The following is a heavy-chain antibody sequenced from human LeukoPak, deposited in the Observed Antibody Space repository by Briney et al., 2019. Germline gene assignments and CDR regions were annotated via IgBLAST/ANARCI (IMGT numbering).Heavy chain of an antibody. D-gene: IGHD6-13*01. Sequence: GGSLRLSCAASGFSFSNYAMHWVRQTPGEGLVWVAVISTDGRDKHYADSVKGRFTISRDNSKSTLYLQMNSLRAEDTAVYYRARDSAAAAVYYFDYWGQGTLVTVSS. CDR2: ISTDGRDK. V-gene: IGHV3-30*04. CDR1: GFSFSNYA. CDR3: ARDSAAAAVYYFDY. J-gene: IGHJ4*02.